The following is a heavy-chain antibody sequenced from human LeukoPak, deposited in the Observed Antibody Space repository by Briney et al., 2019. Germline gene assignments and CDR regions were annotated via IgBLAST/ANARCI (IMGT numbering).Heavy chain of an antibody. CDR3: AREGYGGNPYRAAFDI. V-gene: IGHV1-18*01. Sequence: ASVKVSCKASGYTFTSYAISWVRQAPGQGLEWMGRISAYNGNTNYAQKIQGRVTMTTDTSTSTAYMELRSLRSDDTAVYYCAREGYGGNPYRAAFDIWGQGTMVTVSS. CDR1: GYTFTSYA. J-gene: IGHJ3*02. D-gene: IGHD4-23*01. CDR2: ISAYNGNT.